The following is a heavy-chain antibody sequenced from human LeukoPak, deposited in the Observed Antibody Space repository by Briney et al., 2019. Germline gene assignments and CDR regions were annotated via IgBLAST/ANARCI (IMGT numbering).Heavy chain of an antibody. Sequence: QPGGSLRLSCAASGFTFSSYWMQWVRQAPGKGLVWVSRLSPDGSSTTSADSVKGRFTISRDNAKNTLYLQIGSLRADDTAVYYCTRMSRKAPGLPDLWGQGTLVTVSS. CDR2: LSPDGSST. J-gene: IGHJ5*02. CDR3: TRMSRKAPGLPDL. V-gene: IGHV3-74*01. CDR1: GFTFSSYW. D-gene: IGHD5-12*01.